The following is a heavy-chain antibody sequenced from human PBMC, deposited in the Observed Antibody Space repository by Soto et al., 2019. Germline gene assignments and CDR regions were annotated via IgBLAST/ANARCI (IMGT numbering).Heavy chain of an antibody. CDR3: ARDIVVETATILPSGMDV. CDR1: GFTFSSYW. Sequence: EVQLVESGGGLVQPGGSLRLSCAASGFTFSSYWMHWVRQAPGKGLVWVSRINSDGSSTSYADSVKGRFTISRDNAKNTLYLQMNSLRAEDTAVYYCARDIVVETATILPSGMDVWGQGTTVTVSS. V-gene: IGHV3-74*01. CDR2: INSDGSST. J-gene: IGHJ6*02. D-gene: IGHD2-21*02.